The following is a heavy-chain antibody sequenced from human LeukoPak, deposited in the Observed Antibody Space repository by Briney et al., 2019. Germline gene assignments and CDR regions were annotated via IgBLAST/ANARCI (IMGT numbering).Heavy chain of an antibody. D-gene: IGHD1-26*01. CDR2: INPNSGGT. Sequence: SVKVSCKASGGTFSSYAISWVRQAPGQELGWMGRINPNSGGTNYAQKFQGRVTITADTSTDTAYMELSSLRSEDTAVYYCVISKGGDWFDPWGQGTLVTVSS. J-gene: IGHJ5*02. V-gene: IGHV1-69*04. CDR3: VISKGGDWFDP. CDR1: GGTFSSYA.